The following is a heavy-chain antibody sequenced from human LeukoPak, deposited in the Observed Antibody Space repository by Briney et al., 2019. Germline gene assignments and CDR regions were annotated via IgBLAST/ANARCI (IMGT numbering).Heavy chain of an antibody. V-gene: IGHV1-8*03. CDR2: MNPNSGNT. J-gene: IGHJ6*03. CDR3: ARDKLRYFDCYMDV. Sequence: ASVKVSCKTSGYTFTSHDINWVRQATGQGLEWMGWMNPNSGNTGYAQKFQGRVTITRDTSISTAYMELSRLRSDDTAVYYCARDKLRYFDCYMDVWGKGTTVTISS. D-gene: IGHD3-9*01. CDR1: GYTFTSHD.